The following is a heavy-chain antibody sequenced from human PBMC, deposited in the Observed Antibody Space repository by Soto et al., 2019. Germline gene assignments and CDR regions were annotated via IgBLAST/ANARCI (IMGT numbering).Heavy chain of an antibody. V-gene: IGHV4-30-4*01. J-gene: IGHJ6*02. CDR1: GGSISSGDYY. CDR3: ARDPEYYSSRGHYYYGMDV. CDR2: IYYSGST. Sequence: SETLSLTCTVSGGSISSGDYYWSWIRQPPGKGLEWIGYIYYSGSTYYNPSLKSRVTISVDTSKNQFSLKLSSVTAADTAVYYCARDPEYYSSRGHYYYGMDVWGQGTTVTVSS. D-gene: IGHD6-13*01.